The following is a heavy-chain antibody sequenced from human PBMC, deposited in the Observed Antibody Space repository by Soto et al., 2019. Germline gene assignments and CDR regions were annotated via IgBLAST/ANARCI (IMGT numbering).Heavy chain of an antibody. V-gene: IGHV3-11*01. J-gene: IGHJ6*02. CDR2: ISNSGTTI. CDR3: ARDTLPTDFGLGWDV. D-gene: IGHD4-17*01. Sequence: LRLSCAASKFIFSDYYMSWIRQAPGKGLEWVSYISNSGTTIYYADSVKGRFTISRDNAKKSLYLQMNSLRAEDTAVYYCARDTLPTDFGLGWDVWGQGTTVTVSS. CDR1: KFIFSDYY.